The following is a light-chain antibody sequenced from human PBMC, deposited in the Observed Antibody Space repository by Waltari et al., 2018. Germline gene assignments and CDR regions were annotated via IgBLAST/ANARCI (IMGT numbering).Light chain of an antibody. V-gene: IGLV2-8*01. CDR2: EVS. Sequence: QSALTQSPSASGSPGQSVTIPCTGISSDVGDYNYVSWYQQHPGKAPNVMIYEVSKRTSGVPDRFPGAKSGNTASLTVSGLQAEDEADYYCSSYAGSNNFVVFGGGTKLTVL. J-gene: IGLJ2*01. CDR3: SSYAGSNNFVV. CDR1: SSDVGDYNY.